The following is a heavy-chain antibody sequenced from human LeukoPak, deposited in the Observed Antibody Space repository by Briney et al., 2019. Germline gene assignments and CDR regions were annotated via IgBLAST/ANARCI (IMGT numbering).Heavy chain of an antibody. CDR2: IKQDGSEK. CDR1: GFTFSSYW. Sequence: HPGGSLRLSCAASGFTFSSYWMSWVRQAPGKGLEWVANIKQDGSEKYYVDSVKGRFTISRDNAKNSLYLQMNSLRAEDTAVYYCARDLRGNWNYWGDFYYWGQGTLVTVSS. D-gene: IGHD1-7*01. J-gene: IGHJ4*02. CDR3: ARDLRGNWNYWGDFYY. V-gene: IGHV3-7*01.